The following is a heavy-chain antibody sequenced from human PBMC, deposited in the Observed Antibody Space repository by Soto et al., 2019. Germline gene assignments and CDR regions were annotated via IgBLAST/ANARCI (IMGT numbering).Heavy chain of an antibody. CDR1: SGSISTGNW. D-gene: IGHD6-25*01. CDR2: IYYTGAT. Sequence: QVELQESGPRLVKSSGTLSLTCEVSSGSISTGNWGSWVRQPPGKGLEWIGEIYYTGATNYNPSLRSRGTMTIDKSKDQFSLILTSATAADTAVYYCARVFSSGSGWMYYFDFWGQGILVSVSS. J-gene: IGHJ4*02. CDR3: ARVFSSGSGWMYYFDF. V-gene: IGHV4-4*02.